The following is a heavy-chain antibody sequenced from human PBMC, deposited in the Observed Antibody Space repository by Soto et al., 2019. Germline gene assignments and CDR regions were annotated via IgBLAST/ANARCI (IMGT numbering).Heavy chain of an antibody. CDR1: GYTFTSYA. J-gene: IGHJ4*02. CDR2: INAGNGNT. Sequence: QVQLVQSGAEVKKPGASVKVSCKASGYTFTSYAMHWVRQAPGQRLEWMGWINAGNGNTKYSQKFQGRVTITRDTSASTAYIELSSLRSEDTAVYYCARDPALNRAPQTQDYWGQGTLVTVSS. CDR3: ARDPALNRAPQTQDY. V-gene: IGHV1-3*01.